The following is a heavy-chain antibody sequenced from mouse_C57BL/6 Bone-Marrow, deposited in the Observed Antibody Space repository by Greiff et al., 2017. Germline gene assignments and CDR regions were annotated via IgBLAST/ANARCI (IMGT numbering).Heavy chain of an antibody. Sequence: VQLQQPGAELVKPGASVKLSCKASGYTFTSYWMHWVKQRPGQGLEWIGMIHPNSGSTNYNEKFKSKATLTVDKSSSTAYMQLGSLTSEDSAVYYCARGGLSYYFDYWGQGTTLTVSS. CDR3: ARGGLSYYFDY. V-gene: IGHV1-64*01. CDR2: IHPNSGST. J-gene: IGHJ2*01. CDR1: GYTFTSYW. D-gene: IGHD2-4*01.